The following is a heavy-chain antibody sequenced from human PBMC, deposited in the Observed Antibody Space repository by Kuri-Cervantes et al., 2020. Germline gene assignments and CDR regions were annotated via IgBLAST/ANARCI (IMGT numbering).Heavy chain of an antibody. V-gene: IGHV3-9*01. J-gene: IGHJ3*02. Sequence: GGSLRLSCAASGFTFSSYAMSWVRQAPGKGLEWVSGISWNSGSIGYADSVKGRFTISRDNAKNSLYLQMNSLRAEDTALYYCAKDTRLVISAFDIWGQGTMVTVSS. CDR2: ISWNSGSI. D-gene: IGHD3-9*01. CDR3: AKDTRLVISAFDI. CDR1: GFTFSSYA.